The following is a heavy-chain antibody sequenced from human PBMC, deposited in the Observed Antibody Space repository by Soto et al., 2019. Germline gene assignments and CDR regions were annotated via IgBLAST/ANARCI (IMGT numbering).Heavy chain of an antibody. Sequence: GGSLRLSCAASGFTFSSYAMSWVRQAPGKGLEWVSAISGSGGSTYYADSVKGRFTISRDNSKNTLYLQMNSLRAEDTAVYYCAKVQGDIVVVPAATLGPYYYYGMDVWGQGTTVTVSS. J-gene: IGHJ6*02. V-gene: IGHV3-23*01. CDR1: GFTFSSYA. D-gene: IGHD2-2*01. CDR3: AKVQGDIVVVPAATLGPYYYYGMDV. CDR2: ISGSGGST.